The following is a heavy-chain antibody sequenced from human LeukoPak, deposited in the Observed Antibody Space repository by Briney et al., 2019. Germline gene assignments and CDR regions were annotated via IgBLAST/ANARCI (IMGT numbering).Heavy chain of an antibody. D-gene: IGHD3-10*01. Sequence: SETLSLTCAVSGYSISSGYYWGWIRQPPGKGLGWIGSIYYSGSTYYNPSLKSRATISVDTSKNQFSLKLSSVTAADTAVYYCARDPSGSFTNWFDPWGQGTLVTVSS. CDR2: IYYSGST. CDR1: GYSISSGYY. V-gene: IGHV4-38-2*02. J-gene: IGHJ5*02. CDR3: ARDPSGSFTNWFDP.